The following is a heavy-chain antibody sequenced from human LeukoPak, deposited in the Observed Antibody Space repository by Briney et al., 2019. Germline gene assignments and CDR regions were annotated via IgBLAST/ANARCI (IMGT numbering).Heavy chain of an antibody. Sequence: SETLSLTCTVSGYSISSGYYWGWIRQPPGKGLEWIGSIYHSGSTYYNPSLKSRVTISVDTSKNQFSLKLSSVTAADTAVYYCARWKSRGGENAFDIWGQGTMVTVSS. J-gene: IGHJ3*02. CDR2: IYHSGST. V-gene: IGHV4-38-2*02. CDR3: ARWKSRGGENAFDI. D-gene: IGHD2-21*01. CDR1: GYSISSGYY.